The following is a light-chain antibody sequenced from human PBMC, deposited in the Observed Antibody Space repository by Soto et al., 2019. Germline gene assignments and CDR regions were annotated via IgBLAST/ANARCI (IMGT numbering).Light chain of an antibody. CDR1: QSVSSDY. J-gene: IGKJ2*01. CDR2: DAS. CDR3: QQYAGSPPKYT. Sequence: EIVLTQSPGTLSLSPGERATLSCRASQSVSSDYLAWYQQIPGQAPRLLMYDASSRAAGIPDRFSGSGSGTDFTLTISRLEPEDSAVYYCQQYAGSPPKYTFXQGT. V-gene: IGKV3-20*01.